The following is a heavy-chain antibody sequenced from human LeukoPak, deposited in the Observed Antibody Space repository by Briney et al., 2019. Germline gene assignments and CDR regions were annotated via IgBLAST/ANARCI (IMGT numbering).Heavy chain of an antibody. CDR3: AKQYYDFWSGYGY. Sequence: PGGSLRLSCAASGFTFSSYAMSWVGQAPGKGLEWVSAISGSGGSTYYADSVKGRFTISRDNSKNTLYLQMNSLRAEDTAVYYCAKQYYDFWSGYGYWGQGTLVTVSS. CDR2: ISGSGGST. D-gene: IGHD3-3*01. CDR1: GFTFSSYA. V-gene: IGHV3-23*01. J-gene: IGHJ4*02.